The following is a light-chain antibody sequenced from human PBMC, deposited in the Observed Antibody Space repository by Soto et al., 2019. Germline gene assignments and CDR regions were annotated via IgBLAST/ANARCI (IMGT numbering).Light chain of an antibody. CDR1: QGISNS. CDR3: QKYNTAPWT. V-gene: IGKV1-27*01. J-gene: IGKJ1*01. CDR2: GAS. Sequence: DSQMTQSPSSLSASVGDRVTITCRASQGISNSLAWYQQKPGKIPKLLIYGASTLQSGVPSRFSGSGSGTDFTLTISSLQPDDVATYYCQKYNTAPWTFGQGTKVEIK.